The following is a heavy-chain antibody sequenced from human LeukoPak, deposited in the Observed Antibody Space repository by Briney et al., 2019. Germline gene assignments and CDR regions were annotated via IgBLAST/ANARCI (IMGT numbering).Heavy chain of an antibody. J-gene: IGHJ4*02. CDR1: GGSISSSSYY. Sequence: SETLSLTCTVSGGSISSSSYYWGWIRQPPGKGLEWIGSIYYSGSTYYNPSLRSRVTISVDTSKNQFSLKLSSVTAADTAVYYCARDQAGDQYDSSGYYSPYFDYWGQGTLVTVSS. D-gene: IGHD3-22*01. V-gene: IGHV4-39*07. CDR3: ARDQAGDQYDSSGYYSPYFDY. CDR2: IYYSGST.